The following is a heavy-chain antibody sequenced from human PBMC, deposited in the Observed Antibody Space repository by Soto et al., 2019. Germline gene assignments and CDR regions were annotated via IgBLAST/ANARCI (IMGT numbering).Heavy chain of an antibody. Sequence: GSLRLSCAASGFTFNSYVMTWVRQAPGEGLEWVSSISRSGRGSAYYADSVKGRFTISRDNSENTLFLQMNNLRDEDTALYYCARGRYLDSSDYWVANLPFDHWGLGTLVTVSS. CDR1: GFTFNSYV. V-gene: IGHV3-23*01. CDR2: ISRSGRGSA. D-gene: IGHD3-22*01. J-gene: IGHJ4*02. CDR3: ARGRYLDSSDYWVANLPFDH.